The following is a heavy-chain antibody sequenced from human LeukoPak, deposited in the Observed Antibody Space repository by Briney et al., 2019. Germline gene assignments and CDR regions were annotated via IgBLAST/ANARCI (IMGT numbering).Heavy chain of an antibody. Sequence: GGSLRLSCAASAFTFSRYGMHWVRQAPGKGLEWVAFIRYDGSNKYYANSVKGRFTISRDNSKNTLYLQMNSLRAEDTAVYYCAKEIWPTVTTPGWTYFDYWGQGALVTVSS. V-gene: IGHV3-30*02. CDR3: AKEIWPTVTTPGWTYFDY. J-gene: IGHJ4*02. CDR2: IRYDGSNK. D-gene: IGHD4-17*01. CDR1: AFTFSRYG.